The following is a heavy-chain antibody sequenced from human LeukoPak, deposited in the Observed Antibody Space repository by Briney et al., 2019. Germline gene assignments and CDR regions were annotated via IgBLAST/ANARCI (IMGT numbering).Heavy chain of an antibody. V-gene: IGHV3-66*01. J-gene: IGHJ3*02. Sequence: GSLRLSCAASGFTVSGNYMNWVRQAPGKGLEWVSITYSGGSTYYVDSVKGRFSISRDNSKNTLFLQMNSLRAEDTAVYYCARKPLYDSSISAFDIWGQGTMVTVSS. CDR2: TYSGGST. CDR3: ARKPLYDSSISAFDI. D-gene: IGHD3-22*01. CDR1: GFTVSGNY.